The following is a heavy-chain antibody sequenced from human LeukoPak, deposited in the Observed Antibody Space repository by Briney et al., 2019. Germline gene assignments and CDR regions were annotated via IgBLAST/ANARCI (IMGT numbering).Heavy chain of an antibody. D-gene: IGHD3-3*01. J-gene: IGHJ4*02. CDR3: ARGKNQRITIFGVVNRGFDY. CDR2: INHSGST. CDR1: GGSFSGYY. V-gene: IGHV4-34*01. Sequence: PSETLSLTCAVYGGSFSGYYWTWIRQPPGKGLEWIGEINHSGSTNYNPSLKSRVTISVDTSKNQFSLKLSSVTAADTAVYYCARGKNQRITIFGVVNRGFDYWGQGTLVTVSS.